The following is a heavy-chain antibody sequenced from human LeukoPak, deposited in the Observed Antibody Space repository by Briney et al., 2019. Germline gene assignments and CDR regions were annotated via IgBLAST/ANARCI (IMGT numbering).Heavy chain of an antibody. CDR3: AKDNGRSFDY. V-gene: IGHV3-53*05. CDR1: GFTVSSNY. CDR2: LYSGGNT. J-gene: IGHJ4*02. D-gene: IGHD1-26*01. Sequence: GGSLRLSCAVSGFTVSSNYMSWVRQAPGKGLEWVSVLYSGGNTYYADSVKGRFTISRDNSKNTLFLQIINLRAEDAAVYYCAKDNGRSFDYWGQGTLVTVSS.